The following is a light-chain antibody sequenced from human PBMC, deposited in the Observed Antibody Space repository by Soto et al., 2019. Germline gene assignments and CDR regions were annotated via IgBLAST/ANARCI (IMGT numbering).Light chain of an antibody. V-gene: IGKV3-20*01. CDR2: GTS. J-gene: IGKJ1*01. CDR3: QEYDSSRT. CDR1: QSVSSSF. Sequence: EIGLTQSPGTLSLSPGGRATLSCRASQSVSSSFLAWYQQKPGQAPRLLIYGTSRRATGIPGRFSGSGSGTDFTLTISILEPEDFAVYYCQEYDSSRTFGQGTKVELK.